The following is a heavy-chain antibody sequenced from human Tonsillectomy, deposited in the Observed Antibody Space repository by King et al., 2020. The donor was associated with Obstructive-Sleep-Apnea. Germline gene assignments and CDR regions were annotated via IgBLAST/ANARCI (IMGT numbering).Heavy chain of an antibody. CDR1: GDSMSGYY. CDR3: ARGGSYDGVTTGGLHY. CDR2: IYYSGTT. Sequence: VQLQESGPGLVKPSETLSLTCSVSGDSMSGYYWSWIRQSPGKGLEWIGYIYYSGTTNYNPSLKSRVTISVDTTKKQFHLKMSSVTAADTAMYYCARGGSYDGVTTGGLHYWGQGTLVTVSP. D-gene: IGHD4-17*01. V-gene: IGHV4-59*01. J-gene: IGHJ4*02.